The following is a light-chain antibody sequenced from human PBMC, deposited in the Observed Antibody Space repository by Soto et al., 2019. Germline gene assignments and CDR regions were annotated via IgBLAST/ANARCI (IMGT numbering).Light chain of an antibody. V-gene: IGKV1-5*01. J-gene: IGKJ2*01. Sequence: DIQMTQSPSTLSASLGDRVTITCRASQSISRWLAWYQQKPGKAPKVLIYYASILESGVPSRFSGSGSGTEFTLPTSSLQHDDVAPYYCQHYNSYSMYTFGQGTKLEI. CDR2: YAS. CDR1: QSISRW. CDR3: QHYNSYSMYT.